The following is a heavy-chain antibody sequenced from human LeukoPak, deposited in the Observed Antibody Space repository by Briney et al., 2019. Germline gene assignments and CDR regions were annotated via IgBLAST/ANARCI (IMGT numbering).Heavy chain of an antibody. CDR3: ARDVVPRDYGDTLNAYDL. J-gene: IGHJ3*01. Sequence: PSETLSLTCAASDGSLSGYYWSWIRQSPGKGLEWMGDIHHDGRTKYKSSFESRITIFLVSSKNEVSLRLSPVTPADTALYFCARDVVPRDYGDTLNAYDLWGQGTMVTVS. V-gene: IGHV4-34*01. D-gene: IGHD4-17*01. CDR1: DGSLSGYY. CDR2: IHHDGRT.